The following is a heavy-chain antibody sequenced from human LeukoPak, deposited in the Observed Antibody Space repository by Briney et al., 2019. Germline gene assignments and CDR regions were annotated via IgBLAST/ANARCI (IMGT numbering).Heavy chain of an antibody. CDR2: IYDNGST. J-gene: IGHJ4*02. D-gene: IGHD5-18*01. V-gene: IGHV4-39*01. CDR1: GVSIRSSSYH. Sequence: SETLSLTCTVSGVSIRSSSYHWDWIRQPPGKGLEWIGRIYDNGSTYYSPSLKSRVTISVDTSKNQFSLRLNSVTAADTAVYYCARQVLHTAMDYWGQGTLVSVSS. CDR3: ARQVLHTAMDY.